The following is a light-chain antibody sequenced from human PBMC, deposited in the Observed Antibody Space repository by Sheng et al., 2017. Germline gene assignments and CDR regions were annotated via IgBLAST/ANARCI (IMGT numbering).Light chain of an antibody. CDR2: GAS. V-gene: IGKV3-11*01. Sequence: EIVLTQSPGTLSVSPGERATLSCRASQSVSSNLAWYQQKPGQAPRLLIYGASTRATGIPARFSGSGSGTDFTLTISSLEPEDLATYYCQQANIFPAFGQGTE. CDR1: QSVSSN. CDR3: QQANIFPA. J-gene: IGKJ1*01.